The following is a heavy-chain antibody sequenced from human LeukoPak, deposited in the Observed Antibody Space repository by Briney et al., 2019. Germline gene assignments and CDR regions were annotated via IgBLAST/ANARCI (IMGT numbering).Heavy chain of an antibody. CDR3: ARAAFGGYNPNDVFDI. D-gene: IGHD3-22*01. V-gene: IGHV4-38-2*02. CDR1: GYSISSGYH. J-gene: IGHJ3*02. Sequence: SETLSLTCTVSGYSISSGYHWGWIRQSPGRGLEWIGYIYHSGTTYYNPSLKSRATISVDTSKNQFSLKLSSVTAADTAVYYCARAAFGGYNPNDVFDIWGRGTRVTVS. CDR2: IYHSGTT.